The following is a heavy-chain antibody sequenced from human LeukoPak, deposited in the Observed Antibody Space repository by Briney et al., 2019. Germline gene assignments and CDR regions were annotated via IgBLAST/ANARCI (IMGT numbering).Heavy chain of an antibody. CDR1: GGSFSGYY. J-gene: IGHJ4*02. CDR3: ALRPRSRYCSSTSGPRGYYFDY. V-gene: IGHV4-34*01. Sequence: SETLSLTCAVYGGSFSGYYWSWIRQPPGKGLEWIGEINHSGSTNYNPSLKRRVTISVDTAKKQFSLKLSSVSAAGTAVYYCALRPRSRYCSSTSGPRGYYFDYWGQGTPVTASS. CDR2: INHSGST. D-gene: IGHD2-2*01.